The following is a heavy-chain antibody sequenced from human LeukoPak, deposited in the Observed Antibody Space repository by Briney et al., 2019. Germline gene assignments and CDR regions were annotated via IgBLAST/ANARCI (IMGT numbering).Heavy chain of an antibody. CDR3: ARGPYSSNWYVDY. CDR2: ISSSGSTI. V-gene: IGHV3-48*03. D-gene: IGHD6-13*01. Sequence: GGSLRLSCAASGFTFSSYEMNWVRQAPGKGLEWVSYISSSGSTIYYADSVKGRFTISRDSAKNSLYLQMNSLRAEDTAVYYCARGPYSSNWYVDYWGQGTLVTVAS. CDR1: GFTFSSYE. J-gene: IGHJ4*02.